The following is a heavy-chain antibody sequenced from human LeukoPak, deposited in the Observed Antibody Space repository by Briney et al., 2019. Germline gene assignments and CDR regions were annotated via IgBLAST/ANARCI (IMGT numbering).Heavy chain of an antibody. CDR3: AKGHSSSWYNYYYYMDV. CDR2: ISGSGGST. V-gene: IGHV3-23*01. J-gene: IGHJ6*03. Sequence: PGGSLRLSCAASGFTFSSYAMSWVRQAPGKGLEWVSAISGSGGSTYYADSVKGRFTISRDNSKNTLYLQMNGLRAEDTAVYYCAKGHSSSWYNYYYYMDVWGKGTTVTVSS. D-gene: IGHD6-13*01. CDR1: GFTFSSYA.